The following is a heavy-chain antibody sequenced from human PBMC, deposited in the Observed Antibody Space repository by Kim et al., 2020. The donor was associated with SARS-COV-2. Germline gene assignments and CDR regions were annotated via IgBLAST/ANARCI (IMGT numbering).Heavy chain of an antibody. J-gene: IGHJ6*02. V-gene: IGHV3-74*01. CDR1: GFTFNTYW. CDR3: AGGSGMDV. CDR2: INTDGTTI. Sequence: GGSLRLSCAASGFTFNTYWMHWVRQSPGRGLVWVSGINTDGTTIVYADSVKGRFTISRDNAKNTLYLQMTSLRAEDTAVYYCAGGSGMDVWGQGTTVTVTS.